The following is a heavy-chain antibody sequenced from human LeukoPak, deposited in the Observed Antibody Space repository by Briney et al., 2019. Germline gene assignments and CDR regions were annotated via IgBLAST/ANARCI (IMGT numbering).Heavy chain of an antibody. D-gene: IGHD3-3*01. CDR3: ARVVSGYYVVLDM. V-gene: IGHV3-23*01. Sequence: GGSLRLSCAASGFTFSSYAMSWVRQAPGKGLEWVSAISGSGGSTYYADSVKGRFTISRDNSKNTLYLQMNSLRAEDTAVYYCARVVSGYYVVLDMWGQGTMVTVSS. J-gene: IGHJ3*02. CDR2: ISGSGGST. CDR1: GFTFSSYA.